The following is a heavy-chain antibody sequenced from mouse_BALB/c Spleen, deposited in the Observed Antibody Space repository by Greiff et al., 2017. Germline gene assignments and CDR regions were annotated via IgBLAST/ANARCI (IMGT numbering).Heavy chain of an antibody. V-gene: IGHV7-3*02. Sequence: EVKLMESGGGLVQPGGSLRLSCATSGFTFTDYYMSWVRQPPGKALEWLGFIRNKANGYTTEYSASVKGRFTISRDNSQSILYLQMNTLRAEDSATYYGARDIGPLRLYAMDYWGQGTSVTVSS. D-gene: IGHD2-4*01. CDR3: ARDIGPLRLYAMDY. J-gene: IGHJ4*01. CDR1: GFTFTDYY. CDR2: IRNKANGYTT.